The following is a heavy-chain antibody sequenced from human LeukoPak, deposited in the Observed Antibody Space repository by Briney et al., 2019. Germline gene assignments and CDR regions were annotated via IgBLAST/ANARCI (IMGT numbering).Heavy chain of an antibody. V-gene: IGHV3-74*01. CDR1: GFTFSRYW. D-gene: IGHD3-16*01. CDR2: INEDGSTT. Sequence: GGSLRLSCAASGFTFSRYWMHWVRQAPGKGLVWVSRINEDGSTTSYADSVKGRFTISRDNVKNTLYLQMTSLSAEDTAVYYALAGYYYYYMDVWGKGTTVTVSS. J-gene: IGHJ6*03. CDR3: LAGYYYYYMDV.